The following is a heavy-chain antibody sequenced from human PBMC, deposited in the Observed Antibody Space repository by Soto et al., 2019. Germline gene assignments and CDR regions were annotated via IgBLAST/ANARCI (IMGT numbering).Heavy chain of an antibody. J-gene: IGHJ4*02. CDR3: ARVLGVSYFPFDS. V-gene: IGHV1-69*11. CDR1: GGSFSDYA. CDR2: IVPMLRTP. D-gene: IGHD1-26*01. Sequence: QVQLVQSGAEVKKPGSSVKVSCKASGGSFSDYAINWVRQAPGPGLEWMGGIVPMLRTPNYARKFQGRVTITADESTSTVSMELTSLTSDDTAVYYGARVLGVSYFPFDSWGQGTLVTVSS.